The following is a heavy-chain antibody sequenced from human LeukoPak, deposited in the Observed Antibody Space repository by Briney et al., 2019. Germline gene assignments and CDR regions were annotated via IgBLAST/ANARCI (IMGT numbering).Heavy chain of an antibody. V-gene: IGHV1-18*01. CDR1: GYTFTSYG. Sequence: ASVKVSCKASGYTFTSYGISWVRQAPGQGLEWMGWISAYNGNTNYAQKLQGRVTMTTDTSTSTAYTELRSLRSDDTAVYYCARDRPDYYDSSGYYDYWGQGTLVTVSS. D-gene: IGHD3-22*01. CDR2: ISAYNGNT. J-gene: IGHJ4*02. CDR3: ARDRPDYYDSSGYYDY.